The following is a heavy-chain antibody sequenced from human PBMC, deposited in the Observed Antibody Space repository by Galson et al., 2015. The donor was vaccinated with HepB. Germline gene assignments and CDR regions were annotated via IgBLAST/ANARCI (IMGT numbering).Heavy chain of an antibody. CDR2: INPNSGGT. V-gene: IGHV1-2*02. J-gene: IGHJ6*03. D-gene: IGHD1-26*01. Sequence: SVKVSCKASGYTFTGYYMHWVRQAPGQGLEWMGWINPNSGGTNYAQKFQGRVTMTRDTSISTAYMELSRLRSDDTAVYYCARREQPEGIYYYYYMDVWGKGTTVTVSS. CDR1: GYTFTGYY. CDR3: ARREQPEGIYYYYYMDV.